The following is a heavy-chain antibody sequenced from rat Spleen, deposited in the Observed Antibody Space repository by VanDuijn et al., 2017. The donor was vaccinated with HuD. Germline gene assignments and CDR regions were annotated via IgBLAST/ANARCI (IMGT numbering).Heavy chain of an antibody. CDR2: ISYCGST. V-gene: IGHV3-1*01. D-gene: IGHD1-6*01. CDR1: GYSITSNY. Sequence: EVQLQESGPGLVKPSQSLSLTCSVTGYSITSNYWGWIRKFPGNKMEWMGYISYCGSTSYHPSLKSRISITIDTSKNQFFLQLNSVTTEDTATYYCARMYTTDYYYPNYYVMDAWGQGASVTVSS. CDR3: ARMYTTDYYYPNYYVMDA. J-gene: IGHJ4*01.